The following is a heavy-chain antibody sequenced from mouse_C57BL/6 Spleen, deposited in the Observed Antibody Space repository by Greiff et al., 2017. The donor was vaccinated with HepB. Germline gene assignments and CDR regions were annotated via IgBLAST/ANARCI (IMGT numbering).Heavy chain of an antibody. V-gene: IGHV1-52*01. CDR3: AREYYGSSHGGFAY. D-gene: IGHD1-1*01. CDR2: IDPSDSET. CDR1: GYTFTSYW. Sequence: QVQLQQPGAELVRPGSSVKLSCKASGYTFTSYWMHWVKQRPIQGLEWIGNIDPSDSETHYNQKFKDKATLTVDKSSSTAYMQLSSLTSEDSAVYYCAREYYGSSHGGFAYWGQGTLGTVSA. J-gene: IGHJ3*01.